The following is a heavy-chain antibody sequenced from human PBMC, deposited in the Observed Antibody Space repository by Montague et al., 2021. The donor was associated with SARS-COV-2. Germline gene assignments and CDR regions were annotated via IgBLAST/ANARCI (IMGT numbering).Heavy chain of an antibody. CDR3: AHLIRYYDIFTGIPFDD. CDR1: GFSLSTPNVG. J-gene: IGHJ4*02. Sequence: PALVKPTQTLTLTCTFSGFSLSTPNVGVAWIRQPPGKALERLAVIYSNGDKRYSPSLQRRLTITKDTSRNQVVLSLTNVDPLGTATYYCAHLIRYYDIFTGIPFDDWGQGTQVTVSS. V-gene: IGHV2-5*01. CDR2: IYSNGDK. D-gene: IGHD3-9*01.